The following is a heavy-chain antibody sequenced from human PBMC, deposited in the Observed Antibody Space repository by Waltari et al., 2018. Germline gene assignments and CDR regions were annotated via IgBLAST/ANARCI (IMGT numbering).Heavy chain of an antibody. CDR2: ILNDGIK. Sequence: QVQLVESGGGVVQPGRSLRLSCAVSGFALSSSGMHWVRQVPGKGLEWVAFILNDGIKYHADSVKGRFTISRDSSKNTLYLQMNSLRAEDTALYYCAKDRNYKWAFDYWGQGVLVTVSS. CDR3: AKDRNYKWAFDY. J-gene: IGHJ4*02. V-gene: IGHV3-30*18. CDR1: GFALSSSG. D-gene: IGHD1-7*01.